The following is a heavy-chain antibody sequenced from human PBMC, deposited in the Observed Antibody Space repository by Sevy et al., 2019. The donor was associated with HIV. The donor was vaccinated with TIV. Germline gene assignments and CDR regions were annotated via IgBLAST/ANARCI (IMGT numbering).Heavy chain of an antibody. CDR1: GFTFSTYA. J-gene: IGHJ2*01. CDR2: ISGSASTTYYGGAA. D-gene: IGHD6-6*01. CDR3: ARGLLARPRGDYWYFDL. V-gene: IGHV3-23*01. Sequence: GGSLRLSCTASGFTFSTYAMSWVRQAPGKGLEWVSGISGSASTTYYGGAAYYADSVKGRFTITRDNAKNTLYLEMNSLRDEDSAVFHCARGLLARPRGDYWYFDLWGRGTLDTVSS.